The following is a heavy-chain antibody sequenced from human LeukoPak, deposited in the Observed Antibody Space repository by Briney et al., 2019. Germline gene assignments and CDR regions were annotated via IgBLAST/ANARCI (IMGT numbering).Heavy chain of an antibody. D-gene: IGHD3-16*01. CDR1: GYTFTGYY. CDR2: INPNSGGT. V-gene: IGHV1-2*02. Sequence: VASVKVSCKASGYTFTGYYMHWVRQAPGQGLEWMGWINPNSGGTNYAQKFQGRVTMTRDTSISTAYMELSRLRPDDTAVYYCARVINVSPFDYWGQGTLVTVSS. CDR3: ARVINVSPFDY. J-gene: IGHJ4*02.